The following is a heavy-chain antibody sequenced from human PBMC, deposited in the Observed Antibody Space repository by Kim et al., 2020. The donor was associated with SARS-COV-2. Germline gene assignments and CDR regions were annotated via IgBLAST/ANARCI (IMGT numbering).Heavy chain of an antibody. CDR2: VIAGGVST. V-gene: IGHV3-23*01. D-gene: IGHD3-16*02. J-gene: IGHJ4*02. CDR3: VKEPRRSSPFFFDF. CDR1: GFTFSDYA. Sequence: GGSLRLSCAASGFTFSDYAMSWVRQAPGKGLEWVSTVIAGGVSTYYADSVKGRFTISIDNSKNTLYLQMTSLRVEDTALYYCVKEPRRSSPFFFDFWGQGGMVTVCS.